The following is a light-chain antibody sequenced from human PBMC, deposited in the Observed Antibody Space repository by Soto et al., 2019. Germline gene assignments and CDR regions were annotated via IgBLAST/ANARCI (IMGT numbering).Light chain of an antibody. CDR3: QQSFSTPRT. CDR2: AAS. V-gene: IGKV1-27*01. J-gene: IGKJ5*01. CDR1: QGIKNY. Sequence: DIQVTQYPSSLSASVGDRVTITCRASQGIKNYLAWYQQKPGEIPKLLIYAASTLESGIPPRFSGSGSGTDFTLTISSLQPEDFATYYCQQSFSTPRTFGQGTRLEIK.